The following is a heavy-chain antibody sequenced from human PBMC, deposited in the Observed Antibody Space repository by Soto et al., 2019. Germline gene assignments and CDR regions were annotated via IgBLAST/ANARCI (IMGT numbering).Heavy chain of an antibody. CDR2: IYHSGST. D-gene: IGHD5-18*01. V-gene: IGHV4-30-2*01. CDR1: GGSISSGGYS. Sequence: SETLSLTCAVSGGSISSGGYSWSWIRQPPGKGLEWIGYIYHSGSTYYNPSLKSRVTVSVDRSKNQFSLKLSSVTAAATAVYYCATLDTAMVVLDYWGQGTLVTVSS. J-gene: IGHJ4*02. CDR3: ATLDTAMVVLDY.